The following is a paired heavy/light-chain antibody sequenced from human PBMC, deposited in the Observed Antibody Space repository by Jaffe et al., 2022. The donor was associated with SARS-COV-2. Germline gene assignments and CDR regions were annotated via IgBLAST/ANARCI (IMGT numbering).Light chain of an antibody. CDR2: VAS. J-gene: IGKJ2*01. Sequence: DIQMTQSPSSLSASVGDRVMITCRASQSISNYLNWYQQKPGKAPDLLIYVASTLQSGVPSRFSGSGSGTDFTLTITNLQPEDFATYSCQQSYSLPYTFGQGTKLEIK. CDR3: QQSYSLPYT. V-gene: IGKV1-39*01. CDR1: QSISNY.
Heavy chain of an antibody. V-gene: IGHV3-23*01. Sequence: EVHLLESGGTLVQPGGSLRLSCVASGFTFSSYAMSWVRQAPGKGLEWVSGVYDDGGSTYYADSVKGRLTISRDNPRNTLYLQMNSLRAEDTAVYYCARWVGLPSYFDSWGQGTLVTVSS. D-gene: IGHD1-26*01. J-gene: IGHJ4*02. CDR1: GFTFSSYA. CDR2: VYDDGGST. CDR3: ARWVGLPSYFDS.